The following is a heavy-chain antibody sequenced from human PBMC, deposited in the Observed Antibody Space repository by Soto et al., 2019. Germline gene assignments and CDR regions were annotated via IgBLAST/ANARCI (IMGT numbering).Heavy chain of an antibody. CDR1: GYTFTNYE. D-gene: IGHD2-2*01. CDR2: ISAYNGNT. V-gene: IGHV1-18*04. J-gene: IGHJ4*03. Sequence: ASVKVSCKASGYTFTNYEISWVRQAPGQGLEWMGWISAYNGNTNYAQKFQGRVTMTTDTSTSTAYMELRSLRSDDTAVYYCARDPTPAATRPFDYWGQGTLVTVSS. CDR3: ARDPTPAATRPFDY.